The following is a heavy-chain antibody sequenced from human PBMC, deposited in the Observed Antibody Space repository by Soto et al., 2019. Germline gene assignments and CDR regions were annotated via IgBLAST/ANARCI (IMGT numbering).Heavy chain of an antibody. CDR2: ISSSSSYT. V-gene: IGHV3-11*05. CDR1: GFTFSEYF. D-gene: IGHD3-10*01. J-gene: IGHJ5*02. CDR3: ARDHYGPGWFDP. Sequence: GGYLRLSCAASGFTFSEYFMSWIRQAPGKGLEWVSYISSSSSYTNYADSVKGRFTISRDNAKNSLYLQMNSLRAEDTAVYYCARDHYGPGWFDPWGQGT.